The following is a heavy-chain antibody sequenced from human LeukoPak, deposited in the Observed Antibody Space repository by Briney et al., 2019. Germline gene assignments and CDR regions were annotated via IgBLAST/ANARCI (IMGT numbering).Heavy chain of an antibody. V-gene: IGHV3-23*01. CDR3: ANREGGYTYDPFDY. Sequence: HPGGSLRLSCAASGSTFSTYAMSWIRQAPGRGLEWVSAISGSSDTTYYADSVKGRFTISRDNSKNTLYLQMNSLRAEDTAVYYCANREGGYTYDPFDYWGQGTLVTASS. CDR1: GSTFSTYA. D-gene: IGHD5-18*01. CDR2: ISGSSDTT. J-gene: IGHJ4*02.